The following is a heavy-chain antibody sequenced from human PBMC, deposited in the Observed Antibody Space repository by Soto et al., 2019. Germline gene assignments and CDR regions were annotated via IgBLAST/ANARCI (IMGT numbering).Heavy chain of an antibody. J-gene: IGHJ5*02. CDR1: GFTFGDYA. V-gene: IGHV3-23*01. Sequence: QLLESGGGLVQPGGSLRVHCVSSGFTFGDYAMSWVSQAPGKGLEWVASIGGGGTDTYYAASVKGRFTISRDNSKSTLYLQMNNLRVEDTAVYYCAKDAVSYNGEWDWFDTWGQGTLVTVSS. CDR2: IGGGGTDT. CDR3: AKDAVSYNGEWDWFDT. D-gene: IGHD3-10*01.